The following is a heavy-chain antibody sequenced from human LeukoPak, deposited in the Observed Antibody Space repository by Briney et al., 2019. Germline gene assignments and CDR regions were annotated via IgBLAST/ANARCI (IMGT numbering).Heavy chain of an antibody. V-gene: IGHV4-38-2*02. D-gene: IGHD1-26*01. CDR2: IYHSGST. Sequence: SETLSPTCTVSGYSISSGYYWGWIRQPPGKGLEWIGSIYHSGSTYYNPSLKSRVTISVDTSKNQFSLKLSSVTAADTAVYYCAREGGTDNWFDPWGQGTLVTVSS. CDR3: AREGGTDNWFDP. CDR1: GYSISSGYY. J-gene: IGHJ5*02.